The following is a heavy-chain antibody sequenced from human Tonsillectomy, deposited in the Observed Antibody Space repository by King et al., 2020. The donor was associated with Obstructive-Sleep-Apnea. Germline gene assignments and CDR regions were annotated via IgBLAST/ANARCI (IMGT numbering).Heavy chain of an antibody. CDR2: IWYDGSNK. V-gene: IGHV3-33*06. J-gene: IGHJ4*02. CDR3: AKDYDYGDYPVFDY. D-gene: IGHD4-17*01. CDR1: GFTFSSYG. Sequence: VQLVESGGGVVQPGRSLRLSCAASGFTFSSYGMHWVRQAPGKGLEWVADIWYDGSNKYYADSVKGRFTISRDNSKNTLYLQMNSLRAEDTAVYYCAKDYDYGDYPVFDYWGQGTLVTVSS.